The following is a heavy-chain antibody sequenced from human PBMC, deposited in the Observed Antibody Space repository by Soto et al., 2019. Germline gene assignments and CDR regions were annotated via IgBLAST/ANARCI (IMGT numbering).Heavy chain of an antibody. CDR3: ARGSPNYYYDSSGYPFDY. J-gene: IGHJ4*02. Sequence: TSETLSLTCAVYGGSFSGYYWSWIRQPPGKGLEWIGEINHSGSTNYNPSLKSRVTISVDTSKNQFSLKLSSVTAADTAVYYCARGSPNYYYDSSGYPFDYWGQGTLVTVSS. V-gene: IGHV4-34*01. CDR1: GGSFSGYY. CDR2: INHSGST. D-gene: IGHD3-22*01.